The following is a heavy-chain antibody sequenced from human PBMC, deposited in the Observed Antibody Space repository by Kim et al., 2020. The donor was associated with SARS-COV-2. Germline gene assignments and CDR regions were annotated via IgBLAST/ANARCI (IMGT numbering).Heavy chain of an antibody. Sequence: SETLSLTCTVSGDSISRSSNYWGWIRQPPGKGLEWIGSINYSGNTYYNPSLKSRVTISVDTSKNQFSLKMRSVTAADTAVYYCARLVSENSAVEYWARGTLVTVSS. CDR3: ARLVSENSAVEY. CDR2: INYSGNT. CDR1: GDSISRSSNY. V-gene: IGHV4-39*01. J-gene: IGHJ4*02.